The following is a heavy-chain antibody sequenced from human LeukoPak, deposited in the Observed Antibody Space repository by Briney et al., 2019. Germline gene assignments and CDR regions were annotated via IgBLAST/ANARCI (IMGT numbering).Heavy chain of an antibody. CDR3: ARDPYDSSGYYLVYFQH. V-gene: IGHV3-30-3*01. Sequence: PGGSLRLSCAASGFTFSSYAMHWVRQAPGKGLEWVAVISYDGSNKYYADSEKGRFTISRDNSKNTLYLQMNSLRAEDTAVYYCARDPYDSSGYYLVYFQHWGQGTLVTVSS. D-gene: IGHD3-22*01. CDR2: ISYDGSNK. J-gene: IGHJ1*01. CDR1: GFTFSSYA.